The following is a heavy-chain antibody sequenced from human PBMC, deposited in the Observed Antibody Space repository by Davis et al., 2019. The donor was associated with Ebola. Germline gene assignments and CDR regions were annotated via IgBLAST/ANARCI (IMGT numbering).Heavy chain of an antibody. CDR3: ARVQITIFGVIDY. CDR1: GGSISSGGYY. CDR2: IYYSGST. D-gene: IGHD3-3*01. V-gene: IGHV4-31*03. Sequence: MPSETLSLTCTVSGGSISSGGYYWSWIRQHPGKGLEWIGYIYYSGSTYYNPSLKSRVTISVDTSKNQFSLKLSSVTAADTAVYYCARVQITIFGVIDYWGQGTLVTVSS. J-gene: IGHJ4*02.